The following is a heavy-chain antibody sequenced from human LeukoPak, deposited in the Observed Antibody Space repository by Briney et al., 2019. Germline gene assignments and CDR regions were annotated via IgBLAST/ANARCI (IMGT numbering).Heavy chain of an antibody. J-gene: IGHJ2*01. CDR1: GFIFGNYA. D-gene: IGHD3-3*01. V-gene: IGHV3-23*01. CDR2: ISDTT. CDR3: TKILSAMYFDL. Sequence: GGSLRLSCAASGFIFGNYAVNWVRQAPGKGLEWVSTISDTTYYADSVKGRFTISRDNSRSTLFLQMNNLRAEDTAVYYCTKILSAMYFDLWGRGALVTVS.